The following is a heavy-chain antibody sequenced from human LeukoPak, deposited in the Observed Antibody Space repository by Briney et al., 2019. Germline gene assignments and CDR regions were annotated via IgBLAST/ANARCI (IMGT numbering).Heavy chain of an antibody. D-gene: IGHD2-21*02. V-gene: IGHV1-2*02. CDR3: ARAPGTATPYYYYMDV. Sequence: ASVKVSCKASGYTFTGYYMHWVRQAPGQGLEWMGWINPNSGGTNYAQKFQGRVTMTRDTSISTAYMELSSLRSEDTAVYYCARAPGTATPYYYYMDVWGKGTTVTVSS. CDR2: INPNSGGT. J-gene: IGHJ6*03. CDR1: GYTFTGYY.